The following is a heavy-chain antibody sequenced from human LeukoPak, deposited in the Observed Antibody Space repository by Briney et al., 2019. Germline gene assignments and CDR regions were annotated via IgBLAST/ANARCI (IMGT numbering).Heavy chain of an antibody. CDR3: AREKVYGYSYGSWFDP. Sequence: ETLSLTCTVSGGSISSGSYYWSWIRQPPGKGLEWIGYIYYSGSTNYNPSLKSRVTISVDTSKNQFSLKLSSVTAADTAVYYCAREKVYGYSYGSWFDPWGQGTLVTVSS. CDR2: IYYSGST. V-gene: IGHV4-61*01. CDR1: GGSISSGSYY. J-gene: IGHJ5*02. D-gene: IGHD5-18*01.